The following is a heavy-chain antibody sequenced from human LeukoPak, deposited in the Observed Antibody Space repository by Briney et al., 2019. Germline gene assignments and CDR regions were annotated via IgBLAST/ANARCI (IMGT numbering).Heavy chain of an antibody. D-gene: IGHD4-17*01. V-gene: IGHV4-59*08. CDR1: GGSISSYY. Sequence: SETLSLTCTVSGGSISSYYWSWIRQPPGKGLEWIGYIYYSGSTNYNPSLKSRVTISVDTSKNQFSLKLSSVTAADTAVYYCARPYGDYGNAFDIWGQGTMVIVSS. CDR2: IYYSGST. CDR3: ARPYGDYGNAFDI. J-gene: IGHJ3*02.